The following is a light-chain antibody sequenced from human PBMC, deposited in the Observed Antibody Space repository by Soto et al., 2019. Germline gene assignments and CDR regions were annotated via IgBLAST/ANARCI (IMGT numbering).Light chain of an antibody. CDR2: DVS. CDR3: SSCTSSSTV. CDR1: SSDVGGYNY. Sequence: QSVLTQPASVSGSPGQSITISCTGTSSDVGGYNYVSWYQQHPGKAPKPMIYDVSNRPSGVSNRFSGSKSGNTASLTISGLQAEDEADYYCSSCTSSSTVFRTGTKVTVL. V-gene: IGLV2-14*01. J-gene: IGLJ1*01.